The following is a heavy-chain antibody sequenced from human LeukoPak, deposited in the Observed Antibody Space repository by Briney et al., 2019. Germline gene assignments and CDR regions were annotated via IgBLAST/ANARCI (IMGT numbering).Heavy chain of an antibody. Sequence: SETLSLTCTVSGYSISSGYYWGWIRQPPGKGLEWIGSIYHSGSTYYNPSLKSRVTISVDTSKNQFSLKLSSVTAADTAIYYCARHKGSGILDAFDFWGQGTLVTVSS. CDR1: GYSISSGYY. J-gene: IGHJ3*01. CDR2: IYHSGST. D-gene: IGHD3-10*01. V-gene: IGHV4-38-2*02. CDR3: ARHKGSGILDAFDF.